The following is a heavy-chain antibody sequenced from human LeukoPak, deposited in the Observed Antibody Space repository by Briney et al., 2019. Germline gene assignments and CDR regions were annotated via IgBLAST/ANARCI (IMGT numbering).Heavy chain of an antibody. CDR2: IKQDGSEK. Sequence: GGSLRLSCAASGFTFDTYWMSWVRQAPGKGLEWVANIKQDGSEKDYVDSVKGRFTISRDNSKNTLFLQMNNLRVEDMAVFYCAKDWNWAIDYWGQGTLVTVSS. CDR3: AKDWNWAIDY. V-gene: IGHV3-7*01. J-gene: IGHJ4*02. D-gene: IGHD1-7*01. CDR1: GFTFDTYW.